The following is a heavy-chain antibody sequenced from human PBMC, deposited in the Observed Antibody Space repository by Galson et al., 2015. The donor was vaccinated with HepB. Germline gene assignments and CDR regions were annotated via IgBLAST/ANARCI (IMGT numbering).Heavy chain of an antibody. CDR2: IDWDDDK. D-gene: IGHD5-12*01. CDR3: ARIYSSGYSGYESTDHPFDY. CDR1: GFSLSTSGMC. V-gene: IGHV2-70*11. Sequence: LVKPTQTLTLTCTFSGFSLSTSGMCVSWIRQPPGKALEWLARIDWDDDKYYSTSLKTRLTISKDTSKNQVVLTMTNMDPVDTATYYCARIYSSGYSGYESTDHPFDYWGQGTLVTVSS. J-gene: IGHJ4*02.